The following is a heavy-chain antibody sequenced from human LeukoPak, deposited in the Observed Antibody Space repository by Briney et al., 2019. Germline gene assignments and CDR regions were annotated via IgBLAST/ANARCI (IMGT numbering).Heavy chain of an antibody. Sequence: GGSLRLSCVASGFIFSSNGMSGVRQAPGQGLEWVSAISGSGGSTYYADSVKGRFTISRDNSKSTLYLQMNSLRAEDTAVYYCAKDRSGGTTTTVMVAWGQGTLVTVSS. CDR3: AKDRSGGTTTTVMVA. CDR2: ISGSGGST. J-gene: IGHJ5*02. D-gene: IGHD4-17*01. V-gene: IGHV3-23*01. CDR1: GFIFSSNG.